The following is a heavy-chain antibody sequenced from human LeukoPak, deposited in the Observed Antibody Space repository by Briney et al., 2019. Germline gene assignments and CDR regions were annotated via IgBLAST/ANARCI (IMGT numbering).Heavy chain of an antibody. CDR1: GFTFSYYG. D-gene: IGHD3-10*01. V-gene: IGHV3-30*02. CDR2: IRYDGNDK. Sequence: GGSLRLSCAASGFTFSYYGMHWVRQAPGKGLEWVAFIRYDGNDKFYAESVKGRFTIARDTSRNTLYLQMNSLRLEDTTIYYCAEDLVRDRWFGESWGQGTLVTVSS. CDR3: AEDLVRDRWFGES. J-gene: IGHJ5*02.